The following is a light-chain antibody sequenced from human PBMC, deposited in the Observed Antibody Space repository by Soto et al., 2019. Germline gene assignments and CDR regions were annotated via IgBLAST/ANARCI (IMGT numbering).Light chain of an antibody. J-gene: IGKJ3*01. V-gene: IGKV1-39*01. CDR1: QRINSY. CDR2: AAS. CDR3: QQSYSGPPT. Sequence: DIQMTQSPSSLSASIGDRVTITCRASQRINSYLNWYQQKPGTAPKLLIYAASNLQSGVPSRFSGSGSRTDFTLTISSLQPEDFATYYCQQSYSGPPTFGPGTNVDIK.